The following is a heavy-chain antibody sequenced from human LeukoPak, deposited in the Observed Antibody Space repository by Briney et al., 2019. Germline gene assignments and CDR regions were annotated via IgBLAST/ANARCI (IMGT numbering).Heavy chain of an antibody. CDR2: ISSASGSI. Sequence: GGSLRLSCAASGFTFSSYSMNWVRQAPGKGLEWVSYISSASGSIYYADSVKGRFTISRDNAKNSLFLQMNSLRAEDTAVYYCARVDLGLRRAFDIWGQGTMVTVSS. CDR3: ARVDLGLRRAFDI. D-gene: IGHD4-17*01. J-gene: IGHJ3*02. CDR1: GFTFSSYS. V-gene: IGHV3-48*04.